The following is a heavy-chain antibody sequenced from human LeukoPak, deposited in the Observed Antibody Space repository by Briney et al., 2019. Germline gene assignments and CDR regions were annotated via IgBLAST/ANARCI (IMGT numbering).Heavy chain of an antibody. J-gene: IGHJ5*02. CDR2: IYYSGST. CDR1: AGSISSSSYS. Sequence: SETLSLTCTVSAGSISSSSYSWGWIRQPPGKGLEWIGRIYYSGSTYYNPSPTSRVTISVDTSKNHFSLKLSSVTAADTAVYYCARDNSVRDEAWWFNPWGQGTLVTVCS. CDR3: ARDNSVRDEAWWFNP. V-gene: IGHV4-39*02. D-gene: IGHD5-24*01.